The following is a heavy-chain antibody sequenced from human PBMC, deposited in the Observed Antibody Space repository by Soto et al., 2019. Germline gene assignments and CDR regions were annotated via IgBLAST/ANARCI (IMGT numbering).Heavy chain of an antibody. V-gene: IGHV1-18*01. Sequence: QVHLVQSGAEVKKPGASVKVSCKASGYTFTSYGITWVRQAPGQGLEWMGWISAHNGNTDYAQKLQGRVIVTRDTSTSTAYMALSSLRSDDAAVYYCARGRYGGYWGQGALVTVSS. J-gene: IGHJ4*02. CDR3: ARGRYGGY. D-gene: IGHD3-10*01. CDR2: ISAHNGNT. CDR1: GYTFTSYG.